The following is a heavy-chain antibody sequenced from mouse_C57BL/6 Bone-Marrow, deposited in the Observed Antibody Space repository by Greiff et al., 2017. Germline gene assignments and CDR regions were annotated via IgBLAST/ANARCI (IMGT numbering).Heavy chain of an antibody. Sequence: QVQLQQPGAELVKPGASVKLSCKASGYTFTSYWMHWVKQRPGQGLEWIGMLHPNSGSTNYTEKFKSKATLTVDKSSSTAYMQLSSLTSEDSSVSYGARECYGSSAFAYGGQGTLVTVSA. D-gene: IGHD1-1*01. J-gene: IGHJ3*01. V-gene: IGHV1-64*01. CDR2: LHPNSGST. CDR1: GYTFTSYW. CDR3: ARECYGSSAFAY.